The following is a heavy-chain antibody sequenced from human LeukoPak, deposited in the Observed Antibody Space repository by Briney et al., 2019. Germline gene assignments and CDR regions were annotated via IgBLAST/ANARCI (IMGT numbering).Heavy chain of an antibody. CDR3: AKDNYVVITTGYFDY. D-gene: IGHD3-22*01. CDR2: ISYDGSNK. V-gene: IGHV3-30*18. Sequence: GGSLRLSCAASGFTFSSYGKHWVRQAPGKGLEWVAVISYDGSNKYYADSVKGRFTISRDNSKNTLYLQMNSLRAEDTAVYYCAKDNYVVITTGYFDYWGQGTLVTVSS. J-gene: IGHJ4*02. CDR1: GFTFSSYG.